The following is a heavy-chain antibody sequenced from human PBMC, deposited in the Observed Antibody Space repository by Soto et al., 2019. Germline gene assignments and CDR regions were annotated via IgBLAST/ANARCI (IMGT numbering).Heavy chain of an antibody. CDR1: GYTFTSYG. J-gene: IGHJ5*02. Sequence: ASVKVSCKASGYTFTSYGISWVRQAPGQGLEWMGWISAYNGNTNYAQKLQGRVTMTTDTSTSTAYMELRSLRSDDTAVYYCARDCGDGYNPLNWFDPWGQVTLVTVSS. V-gene: IGHV1-18*04. CDR2: ISAYNGNT. CDR3: ARDCGDGYNPLNWFDP. D-gene: IGHD5-12*01.